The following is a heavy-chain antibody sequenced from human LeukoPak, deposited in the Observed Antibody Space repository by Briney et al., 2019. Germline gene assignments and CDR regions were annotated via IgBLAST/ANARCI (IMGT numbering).Heavy chain of an antibody. CDR2: INSDGSST. Sequence: PGGSLRLSCAASGFTFSYYWMHWVRQAPGKGLVWVSGINSDGSSTRYADSVKGRFTISRDNAKNTLYLQMNSLRAEDTAVYYCARDSRGAYWGQGTLVTVSS. CDR1: GFTFSYYW. D-gene: IGHD2-2*01. CDR3: ARDSRGAY. V-gene: IGHV3-74*01. J-gene: IGHJ4*02.